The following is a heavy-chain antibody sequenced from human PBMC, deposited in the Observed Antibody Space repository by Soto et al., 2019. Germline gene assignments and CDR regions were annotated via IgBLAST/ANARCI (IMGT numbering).Heavy chain of an antibody. Sequence: SETLSLTCTVSGGSISSYYWSWIRQPPGKVLEWIGYIYDSGSTNYNPSPKSRVTISVDTSKNQFSLKLSSVTAADTAVYYCAGTRGYCSGGSCPTVVDYWGQGTLVTVSS. J-gene: IGHJ4*02. D-gene: IGHD2-15*01. CDR1: GGSISSYY. CDR3: AGTRGYCSGGSCPTVVDY. V-gene: IGHV4-59*01. CDR2: IYDSGST.